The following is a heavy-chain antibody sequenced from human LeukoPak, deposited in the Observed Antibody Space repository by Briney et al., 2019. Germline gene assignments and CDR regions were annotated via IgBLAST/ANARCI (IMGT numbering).Heavy chain of an antibody. V-gene: IGHV3-21*01. CDR3: ARDYYDILTGYYTSNDY. D-gene: IGHD3-9*01. CDR2: ISSSSSYI. Sequence: GGSLRLPCAASGFTFSSYSMNGVRQAPGKGLEWVSSISSSSSYIYYADSVKGRFTISRDNAKDSLYLQMNSLRAEDTAVYYCARDYYDILTGYYTSNDYWGQGTLVTVSS. CDR1: GFTFSSYS. J-gene: IGHJ4*02.